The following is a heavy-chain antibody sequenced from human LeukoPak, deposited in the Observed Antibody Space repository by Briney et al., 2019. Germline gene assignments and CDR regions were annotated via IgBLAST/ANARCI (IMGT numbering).Heavy chain of an antibody. Sequence: SETLSLTCTVSGGSISSSSYYWGWIRQPPGKGLEWIGSIYYSGSTNYNPSLKSRVTISVDTSKNQFSLKLSSMTAADTAVYYCARLTSSSSGSSFDYWGQGTLVTVSS. V-gene: IGHV4-39*07. D-gene: IGHD6-13*01. CDR3: ARLTSSSSGSSFDY. CDR2: IYYSGST. J-gene: IGHJ4*02. CDR1: GGSISSSSYY.